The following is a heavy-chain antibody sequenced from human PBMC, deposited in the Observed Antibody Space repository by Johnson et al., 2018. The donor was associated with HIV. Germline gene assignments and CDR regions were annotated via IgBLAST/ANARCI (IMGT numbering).Heavy chain of an antibody. Sequence: VQLVESGGGLVQPGGSLRLSCAASGFTFSNYWMSWVRQVPGKGLEWVANIKQDESEKYYVDSVKGRFTISRDNSKNTLYLQMNSLRAEDTAVYYCAKGSGSYLDAFDIWGQGTMVTVSS. V-gene: IGHV3-7*03. CDR1: GFTFSNYW. D-gene: IGHD1-26*01. J-gene: IGHJ3*02. CDR3: AKGSGSYLDAFDI. CDR2: IKQDESEK.